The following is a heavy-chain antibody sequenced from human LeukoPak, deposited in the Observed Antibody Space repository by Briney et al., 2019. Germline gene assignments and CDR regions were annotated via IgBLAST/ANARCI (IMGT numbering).Heavy chain of an antibody. Sequence: PGGSLRLSCVASGFTFSDYYMSWIRQAPGKGLEWLLYISSSDNTVYYADSVKGRLTISRDNAKNSLYLQMNTLRAEDTAVYYCARCPYYYGMDVWGQGTTVTVSS. CDR2: ISSSDNTV. V-gene: IGHV3-11*01. CDR3: ARCPYYYGMDV. J-gene: IGHJ6*02. CDR1: GFTFSDYY.